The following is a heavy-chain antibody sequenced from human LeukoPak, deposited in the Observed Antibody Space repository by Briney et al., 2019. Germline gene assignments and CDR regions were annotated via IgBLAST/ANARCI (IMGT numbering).Heavy chain of an antibody. D-gene: IGHD3-10*01. CDR3: ATGHYYGSGSYYTNGVY. Sequence: GGSLRLSCAASGFTVSSNYMSWVRQAPGKGLEWVSVIYSGGSTYYADSVKGRFTISRDNSKNTLYLQMNSLRAEDTAVYYCATGHYYGSGSYYTNGVYWGQGTLVTVSS. CDR2: IYSGGST. J-gene: IGHJ4*02. CDR1: GFTVSSNY. V-gene: IGHV3-53*01.